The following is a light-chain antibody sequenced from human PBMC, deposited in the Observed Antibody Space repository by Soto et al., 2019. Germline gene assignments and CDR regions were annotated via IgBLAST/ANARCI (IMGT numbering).Light chain of an antibody. CDR2: GAS. Sequence: EIVLPQFPGTLPLSPGERATLSCRASQSVSSSYLAWYQQKPGQAPRLLIYGASSRATGIPDRFSGSGSGTDFTLTISRLEPEDFAVYYCQQYGSSPRYTFGQGTKVDIK. J-gene: IGKJ2*01. CDR1: QSVSSSY. CDR3: QQYGSSPRYT. V-gene: IGKV3-20*01.